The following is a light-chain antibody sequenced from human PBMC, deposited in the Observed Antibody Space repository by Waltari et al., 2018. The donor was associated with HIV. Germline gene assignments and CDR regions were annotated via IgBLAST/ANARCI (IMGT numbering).Light chain of an antibody. CDR1: QSVSTTY. CDR3: QQYGSSPRT. Sequence: EIVLTQYPGTLSLSPGERATLSCRASQSVSTTYLAWYQQKPGQAPRLLIYGASSRATGIPDRFSGRGSGTDFTLTISRLEPEDFAVYYCQQYGSSPRTFGQGTKVEIK. CDR2: GAS. V-gene: IGKV3-20*01. J-gene: IGKJ1*01.